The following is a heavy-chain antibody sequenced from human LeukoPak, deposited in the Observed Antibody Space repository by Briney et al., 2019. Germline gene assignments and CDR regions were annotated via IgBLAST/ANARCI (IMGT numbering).Heavy chain of an antibody. CDR1: GGSISSGDYY. J-gene: IGHJ6*03. V-gene: IGHV4-39*01. D-gene: IGHD5-12*01. CDR2: IYYSGST. CDR3: ARTSGYDWGGPYYYYYMDV. Sequence: SETLSLTCTVSGGSISSGDYYWSWIRQPPGKGLEWIGSIYYSGSTYYNPSLKSRVTISVDTSKNQFSLKLSSVTAADTAVYYCARTSGYDWGGPYYYYYMDVWGKGTTVTVSS.